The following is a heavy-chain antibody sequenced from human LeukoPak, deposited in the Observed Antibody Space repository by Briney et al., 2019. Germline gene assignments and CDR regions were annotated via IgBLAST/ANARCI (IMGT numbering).Heavy chain of an antibody. D-gene: IGHD6-19*01. J-gene: IGHJ4*02. V-gene: IGHV7-4-1*02. CDR1: GYTFTAYY. CDR2: INTNTGNP. CDR3: ASEQWPYSDY. Sequence: ASVKVSCKASGYTFTAYYLHWVRQAPGQGLEWMGWINTNTGNPTYAQGFTGRFVFSLDTSVSTAYLQISSLKAEDTAVYYCASEQWPYSDYWGQGTLVTVSS.